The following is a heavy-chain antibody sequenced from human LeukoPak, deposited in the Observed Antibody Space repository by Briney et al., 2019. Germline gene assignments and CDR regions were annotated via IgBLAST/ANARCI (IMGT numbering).Heavy chain of an antibody. Sequence: GGSLRLSCAASGFTFSSYAMSWVRQAPGKGLEWVSAISGSGGSTYYADSVKGRFTISRDNSKNTLYLKMNSLRAEDTAVYYCAKAPIAAAGPYYFDYWGQGTLVTVSS. J-gene: IGHJ4*02. CDR3: AKAPIAAAGPYYFDY. CDR1: GFTFSSYA. CDR2: ISGSGGST. D-gene: IGHD6-13*01. V-gene: IGHV3-23*01.